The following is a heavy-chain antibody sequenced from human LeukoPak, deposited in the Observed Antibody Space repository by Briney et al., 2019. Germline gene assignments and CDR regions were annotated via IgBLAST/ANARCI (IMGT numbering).Heavy chain of an antibody. D-gene: IGHD3-22*01. CDR2: IYYSGST. V-gene: IGHV4-39*01. J-gene: IGHJ4*02. Sequence: SETLSLTCTVSGGSISSSSYYWGWIRQPPGKGLEWIGSIYYSGSTYYNPSLKSRVTISVDTSKNQFSLKLSSVTAADTAVYYCARVADYYDSSGPTTYYFDYWGQGTLVTVSS. CDR3: ARVADYYDSSGPTTYYFDY. CDR1: GGSISSSSYY.